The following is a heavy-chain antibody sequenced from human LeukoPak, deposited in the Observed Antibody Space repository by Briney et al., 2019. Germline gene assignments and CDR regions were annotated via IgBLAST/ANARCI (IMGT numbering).Heavy chain of an antibody. V-gene: IGHV3-7*01. D-gene: IGHD6-13*01. Sequence: GGSLRLSCAVSGFTFTDYWMNWVRQAPGKELEWVASIRQDGSEKTYVDSVKGRFTISRENTKNSLALQLNSLRVEDTAVYYCARDGTAAGLYFDLWGQGTLVTVSS. CDR3: ARDGTAAGLYFDL. J-gene: IGHJ4*01. CDR1: GFTFTDYW. CDR2: IRQDGSEK.